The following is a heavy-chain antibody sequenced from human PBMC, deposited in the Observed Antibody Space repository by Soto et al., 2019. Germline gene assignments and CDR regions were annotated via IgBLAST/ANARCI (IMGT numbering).Heavy chain of an antibody. V-gene: IGHV2-5*02. D-gene: IGHD3-10*01. CDR1: GFSFSTTGMG. CDR3: VQRHYNGTGRRDVDV. CDR2: LYWADDK. J-gene: IGHJ6*02. Sequence: QITLKESGPTLVRPTETLTLTCSFSGFSFSTTGMGVGWVRQPPGEALEWLALLYWADDKRYSPSLKSRLTITPDTSKNHVVLIMTSMDVVDTATYYCVQRHYNGTGRRDVDVWGQGITVTVS.